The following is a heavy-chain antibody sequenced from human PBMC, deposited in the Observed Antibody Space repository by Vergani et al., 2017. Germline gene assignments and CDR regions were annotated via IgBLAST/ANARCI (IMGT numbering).Heavy chain of an antibody. CDR1: GASIRSSNYY. D-gene: IGHD5-12*01. CDR3: ARLRLEDSGYDFGGMDV. J-gene: IGHJ6*02. V-gene: IGHV4-39*01. Sequence: QLQLQESGPGLVKPSATLSLTCSVSGASIRSSNYYWGWIRQPPGKGLEWIASIYYSGSTYYNPSLKSRVTISVDTSKNQFSRKLSSVTAADTAVYYCARLRLEDSGYDFGGMDVWGQGTTVIVSS. CDR2: IYYSGST.